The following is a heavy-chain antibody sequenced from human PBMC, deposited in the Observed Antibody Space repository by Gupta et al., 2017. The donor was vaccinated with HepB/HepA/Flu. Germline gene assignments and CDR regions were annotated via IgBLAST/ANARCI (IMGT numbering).Heavy chain of an antibody. Sequence: EVQLVESGGGLVQPGGSLRLSCAASGFTFSSYEMNWVRQAPGKGLEWVSYISSSGSTIYYADSVKGRFTISRDNAKNSLYLQMNSLRAEDTAVYYCASYGSGSYYYYYYGMDVWGQGTTVTVSS. CDR1: GFTFSSYE. CDR2: ISSSGSTI. V-gene: IGHV3-48*03. J-gene: IGHJ6*02. D-gene: IGHD3-10*01. CDR3: ASYGSGSYYYYYYGMDV.